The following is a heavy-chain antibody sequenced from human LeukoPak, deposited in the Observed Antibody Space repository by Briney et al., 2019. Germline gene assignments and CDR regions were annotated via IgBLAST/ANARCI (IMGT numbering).Heavy chain of an antibody. CDR1: GLKFRNYG. CDR3: ATDRNEGKYYDY. J-gene: IGHJ4*02. CDR2: IWYDGSHQ. V-gene: IGHV3-30*02. Sequence: PGGSLRLSCVASGLKFRNYGMHWVRQAPGKGLEWVTFIWYDGSHQYYIDSVKGRFTVSRDNAKSTLYLQMDSLRAEDTAVYYCATDRNEGKYYDYWGQGTLVTVPS. D-gene: IGHD2/OR15-2a*01.